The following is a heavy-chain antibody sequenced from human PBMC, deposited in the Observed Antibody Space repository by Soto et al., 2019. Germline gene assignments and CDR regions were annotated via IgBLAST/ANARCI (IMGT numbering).Heavy chain of an antibody. CDR2: IWYDGSNK. Sequence: QVQLVESGGGVVQPGRSLRLSCAASGFTFSSYGMHWVRQAPGKGLEWVALIWYDGSNKNYADSVKGRFTISRDDSKNTLYLQMNSLRAEDTAVYYCARDAYLGSGSYAYWGQGTLVTVGS. V-gene: IGHV3-33*01. J-gene: IGHJ4*02. CDR1: GFTFSSYG. D-gene: IGHD3-10*01. CDR3: ARDAYLGSGSYAY.